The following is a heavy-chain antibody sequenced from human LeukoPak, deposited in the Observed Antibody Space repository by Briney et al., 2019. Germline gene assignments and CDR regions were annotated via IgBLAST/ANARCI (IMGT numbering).Heavy chain of an antibody. CDR2: INHSGST. CDR3: ASPRGYGSGSYYDY. V-gene: IGHV4-34*01. J-gene: IGHJ4*02. Sequence: SETLSLTCAVYGGSFSGYYWSWIRQPPGKGLEWIGEINHSGSTNYNPSLKSRVTISVDTSKNQFSLKLSSVTAADTAVYYCASPRGYGSGSYYDYWGQGTLVTVSS. CDR1: GGSFSGYY. D-gene: IGHD3-10*01.